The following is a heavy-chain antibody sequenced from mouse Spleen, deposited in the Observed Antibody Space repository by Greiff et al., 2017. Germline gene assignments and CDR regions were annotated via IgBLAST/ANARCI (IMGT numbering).Heavy chain of an antibody. Sequence: QVQLQQSGAELVMPGASVKLSCKASGYTFTSYWMHWVKQRPGQGLEWIGEIDPSDSYTNYNQKFKGKATLTVDKSSSTAYMQLSSLTSEDSAVYYCALVATNFDVWGTGTTVTVSS. CDR3: ALVATNFDV. CDR2: IDPSDSYT. V-gene: IGHV1-69*01. J-gene: IGHJ1*03. D-gene: IGHD1-1*01. CDR1: GYTFTSYW.